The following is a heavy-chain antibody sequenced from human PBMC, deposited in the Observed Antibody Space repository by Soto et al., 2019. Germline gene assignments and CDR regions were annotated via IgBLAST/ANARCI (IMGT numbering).Heavy chain of an antibody. CDR3: AKDRRAGGNSAFYFDF. CDR2: ISATGGGT. CDR1: GFKFSNYA. Sequence: PGGALRHCCAASGFKFSNYAMIWVRQAPGKGLEWVSLISATGGGTYYADSVKGRFTISRDNSHNTLYLQVHSLTAEDTAVYYCAKDRRAGGNSAFYFDFWGQGAQVTVSS. J-gene: IGHJ4*02. D-gene: IGHD3-16*01. V-gene: IGHV3-23*01.